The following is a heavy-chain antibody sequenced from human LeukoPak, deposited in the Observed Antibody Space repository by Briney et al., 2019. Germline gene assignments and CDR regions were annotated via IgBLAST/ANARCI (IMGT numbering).Heavy chain of an antibody. D-gene: IGHD6-19*01. Sequence: NPGGSLRLSCAASGFTFSSYTMNWVRQAPGNGLEWVSSISGLSSSIYYADSVKGRFTISRDNAKNSLYLQMNSLRAEDTAVYYCAREVRGWYYFDYWGQGTLVTASS. J-gene: IGHJ4*02. V-gene: IGHV3-21*01. CDR3: AREVRGWYYFDY. CDR2: ISGLSSSI. CDR1: GFTFSSYT.